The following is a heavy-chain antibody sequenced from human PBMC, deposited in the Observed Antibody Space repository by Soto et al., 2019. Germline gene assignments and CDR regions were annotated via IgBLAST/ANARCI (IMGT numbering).Heavy chain of an antibody. CDR3: ARAMTTVTTIDY. V-gene: IGHV4-39*01. Sequence: SETLSLTCTVSGGSISGSSYYWGWIRQPPGKGLEWIGSIYYSGSTYYNPSLKSRVTISVDTSKNQFSLKLSSVTAADTAVYYCARAMTTVTTIDYWGQGTLVTVSS. D-gene: IGHD4-17*01. CDR1: GGSISGSSYY. J-gene: IGHJ4*02. CDR2: IYYSGST.